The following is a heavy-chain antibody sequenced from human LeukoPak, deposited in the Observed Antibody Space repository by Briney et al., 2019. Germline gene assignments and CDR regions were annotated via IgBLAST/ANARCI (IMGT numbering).Heavy chain of an antibody. V-gene: IGHV4-59*01. CDR3: ARAGTGMDV. Sequence: SETLSLTCSVSGGSIRKYYWSWIRQPPGKGLEWIGYIYYIGTTNYNPSLKSRVTISVDTSTDQFSLKLKSVTAADTAVYYCARAGTGMDVWGQGTTVTVSS. CDR2: IYYIGTT. J-gene: IGHJ6*02. CDR1: GGSIRKYY.